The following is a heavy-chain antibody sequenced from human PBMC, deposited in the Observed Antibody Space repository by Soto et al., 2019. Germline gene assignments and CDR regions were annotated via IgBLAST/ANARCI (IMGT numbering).Heavy chain of an antibody. Sequence: EVQLVESGGGMVQPGGSLRAPCAPSGFTLSTYSMNRVRQAPGKGQEWFSYIGGSGGTIYYADSVKGRFTFSRDNAKSSLAVQMNSLRDEDTAVYFCARETGLRSSGWSYYFDFWGQGTRVTVSS. CDR1: GFTLSTYS. D-gene: IGHD6-19*01. CDR2: IGGSGGTI. V-gene: IGHV3-48*02. CDR3: ARETGLRSSGWSYYFDF. J-gene: IGHJ4*02.